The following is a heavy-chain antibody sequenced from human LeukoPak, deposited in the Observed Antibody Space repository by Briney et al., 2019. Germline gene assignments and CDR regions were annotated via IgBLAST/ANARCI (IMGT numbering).Heavy chain of an antibody. CDR3: ARTGYSSSWYGFYFDY. Sequence: GGSLRLSCVASGFTVSSSYMSWVRQAPGKGLEWVSVIYRGGSTNYADSVKGRFTISRDNSKSTLSLQMNNLRVEDTAVYYCARTGYSSSWYGFYFDYWGQGTLVTVSS. J-gene: IGHJ4*02. V-gene: IGHV3-66*01. D-gene: IGHD6-13*01. CDR2: IYRGGST. CDR1: GFTVSSSY.